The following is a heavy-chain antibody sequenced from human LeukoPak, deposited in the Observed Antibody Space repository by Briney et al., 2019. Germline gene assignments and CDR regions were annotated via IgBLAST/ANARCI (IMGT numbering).Heavy chain of an antibody. CDR1: GFTFSTYA. CDR3: AKVSESNYDILTGYYTPYYFDY. CDR2: IGSTITNI. Sequence: GGSLRLSCAASGFTFSTYAMSWVRQAPGKGLEWVSTIGSTITNIYYADSVKGRFTISRDNSKKTLFLQMNSLRAEDTAVYYCAKVSESNYDILTGYYTPYYFDYWGQGTLVTVSS. V-gene: IGHV3-23*01. J-gene: IGHJ4*02. D-gene: IGHD3-9*01.